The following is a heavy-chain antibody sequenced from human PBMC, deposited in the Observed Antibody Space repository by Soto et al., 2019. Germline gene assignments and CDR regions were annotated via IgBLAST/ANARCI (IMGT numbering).Heavy chain of an antibody. V-gene: IGHV4-30-4*01. Sequence: SETLSLTCTASGGSISGGDYYWSWIRQPPGKGLEWIGYIYYSGSTYYNPSLKSRVTISVDTSKNQFSLKLSSVTAADTAVYYCARGRHYYDSSGYPEYFQHWGQGTLVTVSS. CDR2: IYYSGST. D-gene: IGHD3-22*01. CDR1: GGSISGGDYY. J-gene: IGHJ1*01. CDR3: ARGRHYYDSSGYPEYFQH.